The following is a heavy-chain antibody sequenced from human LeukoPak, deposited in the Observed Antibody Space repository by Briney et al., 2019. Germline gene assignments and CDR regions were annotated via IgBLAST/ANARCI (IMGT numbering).Heavy chain of an antibody. J-gene: IGHJ3*02. CDR3: AKDRGSGWDGFDI. Sequence: SETLSLTCTVSGGSISSYSWSWIRQPPGKGLEWIGYIYYSGSTNYNPSLKSRVTISVDTSKSQFSLKLSPVTAADTAVYFCAKDRGSGWDGFDIWGQGTMVTVSS. V-gene: IGHV4-59*01. CDR2: IYYSGST. D-gene: IGHD3-10*01. CDR1: GGSISSYS.